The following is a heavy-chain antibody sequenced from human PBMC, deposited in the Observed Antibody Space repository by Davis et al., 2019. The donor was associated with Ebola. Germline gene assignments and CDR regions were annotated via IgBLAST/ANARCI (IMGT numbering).Heavy chain of an antibody. CDR3: VRTTYGAPEY. CDR1: AFSFTRYW. Sequence: PGGSLRLSCAASAFSFTRYWMHWVRQAPGKGLVWVSRINPDGSFTDYADSVKGRFSISRDSTSNTLYLQMNSLTAEDTAVYYCVRTTYGAPEYWGQGTLVTVSS. D-gene: IGHD4-17*01. J-gene: IGHJ4*02. CDR2: INPDGSFT. V-gene: IGHV3-74*01.